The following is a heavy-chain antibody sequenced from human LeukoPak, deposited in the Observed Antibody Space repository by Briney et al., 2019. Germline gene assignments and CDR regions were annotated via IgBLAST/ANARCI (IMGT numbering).Heavy chain of an antibody. CDR2: INPNSGGT. CDR3: ARGSRTTVTYYYYGMDV. CDR1: GYTFTGYY. V-gene: IGHV1-2*02. Sequence: ASVKVSCKASGYTFTGYYMHWVRQAPGQGLEWMGWINPNSGGTNYAQKFQGRVTMTRDTSISTAYMELSRLRSDDTAVYYCARGSRTTVTYYYYGMDVWGQGTTVTVSS. D-gene: IGHD4-4*01. J-gene: IGHJ6*02.